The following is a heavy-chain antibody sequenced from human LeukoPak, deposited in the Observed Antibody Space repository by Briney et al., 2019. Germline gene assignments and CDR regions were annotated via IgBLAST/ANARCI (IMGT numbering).Heavy chain of an antibody. CDR1: GGSFSGYY. CDR3: ASRPRSRGYSYGYGY. CDR2: IYYSGST. Sequence: SETLSLTCAVYGGSFSGYYWSWIRQPPGKGLEWIGYIYYSGSTNYNPSLKSRVTISVDTSKNQFSLKLSSVTAADTAVYYCASRPRSRGYSYGYGYWGQGTLVTVSS. V-gene: IGHV4-59*12. D-gene: IGHD5-18*01. J-gene: IGHJ4*02.